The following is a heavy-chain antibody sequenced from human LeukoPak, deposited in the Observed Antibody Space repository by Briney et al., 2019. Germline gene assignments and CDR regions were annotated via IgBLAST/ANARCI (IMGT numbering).Heavy chain of an antibody. CDR3: ARAHTSAPGTLFDY. CDR2: TNPSGSST. Sequence: GASVKVSCKASGYTFISYYMHWVRQAPGQGLEWMGRTNPSGSSTRYAQKFQGRVTMTKDTSTSTLYMELSSLGSEDTAVYYCARAHTSAPGTLFDYWGQGTLVTVSS. CDR1: GYTFISYY. V-gene: IGHV1-46*01. D-gene: IGHD3-3*01. J-gene: IGHJ4*02.